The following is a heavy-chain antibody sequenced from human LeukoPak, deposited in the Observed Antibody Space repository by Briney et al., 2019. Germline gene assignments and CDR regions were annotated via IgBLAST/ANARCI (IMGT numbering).Heavy chain of an antibody. V-gene: IGHV3-21*01. J-gene: IGHJ4*02. CDR3: AKDVRSDYFDS. Sequence: GGSLRLSCAASGFTFRRFSMNWVRQAPGKGLEWVSAISSSGTYMYYADPVKGRFTISRDNANNSLYLQMDSLRAEDTAVYYCAKDVRSDYFDSWGQGTLVTVSS. CDR2: ISSSGTYM. CDR1: GFTFRRFS.